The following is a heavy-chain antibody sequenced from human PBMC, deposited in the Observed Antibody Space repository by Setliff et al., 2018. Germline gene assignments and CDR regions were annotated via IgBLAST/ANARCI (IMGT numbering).Heavy chain of an antibody. J-gene: IGHJ3*02. V-gene: IGHV4-30-4*08. CDR2: ISNSGST. CDR3: ARTPEAGTGDAFDI. Sequence: SETLSLTCTVSGGSGDYYWSWIRQPPGKGLEWIGYISNSGSTYYKSSLKSRLTISIDTSKSQFSLKLGSATAADTAMYYCARTPEAGTGDAFDIWGQGTMVTVSS. CDR1: GGSGDYY. D-gene: IGHD6-19*01.